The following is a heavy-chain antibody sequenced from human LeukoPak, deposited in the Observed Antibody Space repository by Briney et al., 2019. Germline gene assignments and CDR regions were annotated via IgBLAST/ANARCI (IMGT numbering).Heavy chain of an antibody. V-gene: IGHV3-9*01. CDR3: AKDLTGTHYGADY. CDR1: GFTFDDYA. D-gene: IGHD1-7*01. Sequence: GRSLRLSCAASGFTFDDYAMHWVRQAPGKGLEWVSGISWNSGSIGYVDSVKGRFTISRDNSKNTLYLQMNSLRAEDTAVYYCAKDLTGTHYGADYWGQGTLVTVSS. CDR2: ISWNSGSI. J-gene: IGHJ4*02.